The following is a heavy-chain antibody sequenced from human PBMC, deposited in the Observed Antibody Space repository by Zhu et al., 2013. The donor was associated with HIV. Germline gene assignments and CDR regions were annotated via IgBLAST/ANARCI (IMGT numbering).Heavy chain of an antibody. CDR1: GGTFTSYT. D-gene: IGHD2-21*02. Sequence: QVQLVQSGAEVKKPGSSVKVSCKASGGTFTSYTINWVRQRQAPGQGLEWVGGFTPIFRRTNYAQKVQGRVTISADESMSTVYMELRSLRSEDTAVYYCAAWWLQFGEHPGRSAMDVWGQGTTVTVSS. CDR3: AAWWLQFGEHPGRSAMDV. V-gene: IGHV1-69*12. J-gene: IGHJ6*02. CDR2: FTPIFRRT.